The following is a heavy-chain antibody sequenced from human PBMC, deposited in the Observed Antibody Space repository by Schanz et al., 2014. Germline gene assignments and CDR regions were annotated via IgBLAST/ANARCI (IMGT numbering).Heavy chain of an antibody. J-gene: IGHJ5*02. CDR2: IKSNTDGGTT. CDR3: TSMATIPRNWFDP. CDR1: GFTFTNPW. D-gene: IGHD2-2*02. Sequence: EVELVESGGGLVKPGGSLRLSCVVSGFTFTNPWMSWVRQAPGKGLEWVGRIKSNTDGGTTDYATPVKGRFTISRDDSKNTLYLQMNSLKSEDTAVYYCTSMATIPRNWFDPWGQGTLVTVSS. V-gene: IGHV3-15*01.